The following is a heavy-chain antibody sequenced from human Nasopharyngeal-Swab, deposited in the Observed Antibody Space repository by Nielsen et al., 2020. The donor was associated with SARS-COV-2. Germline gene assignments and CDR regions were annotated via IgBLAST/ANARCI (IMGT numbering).Heavy chain of an antibody. D-gene: IGHD3-10*01. Sequence: GESLKISCGASGFTFSSYTMSWVRQAPGRGLEWVSAITGSGDATNYADSVRGRFTISRDNSKSTLYLQMNSLRDEDTAVYYCARDLDWAGFGSVDYWGQGALVTVSS. CDR2: ITGSGDAT. CDR3: ARDLDWAGFGSVDY. V-gene: IGHV3-23*01. J-gene: IGHJ4*02. CDR1: GFTFSSYT.